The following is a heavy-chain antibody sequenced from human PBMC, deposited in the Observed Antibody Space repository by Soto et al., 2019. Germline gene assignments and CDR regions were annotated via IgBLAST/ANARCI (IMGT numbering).Heavy chain of an antibody. V-gene: IGHV3-23*01. Sequence: GGSLRLSCAASGFTFSSYAMSWVRQAPGKGLEWVSAISGSGGSTYYADSVKGRFTISRDNSKNTLYLQMNSLRAEDTAVYYCAKDLSYYGSGSYPTFDYWGQGTLVTVSS. D-gene: IGHD3-10*01. J-gene: IGHJ4*02. CDR2: ISGSGGST. CDR3: AKDLSYYGSGSYPTFDY. CDR1: GFTFSSYA.